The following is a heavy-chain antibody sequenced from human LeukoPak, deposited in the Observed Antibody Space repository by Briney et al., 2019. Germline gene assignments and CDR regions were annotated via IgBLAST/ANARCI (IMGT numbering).Heavy chain of an antibody. Sequence: PGESLQISCPPPPPPPPPSWIGWVRQMPGKGLEWMGIIYPGDSDTRYSPSFQGQVTISADKSITTAYLQWSSLKASDTAMYYCARHSRGYFSNDAFDIWGQGTMVTVSS. V-gene: IGHV5-51*01. CDR3: ARHSRGYFSNDAFDI. CDR1: PPPPPPSW. D-gene: IGHD3-22*01. J-gene: IGHJ3*02. CDR2: IYPGDSDT.